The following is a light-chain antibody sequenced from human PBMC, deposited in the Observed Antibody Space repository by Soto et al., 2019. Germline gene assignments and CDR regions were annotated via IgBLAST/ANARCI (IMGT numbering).Light chain of an antibody. V-gene: IGLV2-8*01. J-gene: IGLJ1*01. CDR1: SSDVGGYNF. Sequence: QSVRTQPPSASGSPGQSVTISCTGTSSDVGGYNFVSWYQHFPGKAPKLIIYEVTKRPSGVPDRFSGSKSGNTASLTVSGLQTDDEADYYCSSYGGSNTFVFGTGTKVTVL. CDR2: EVT. CDR3: SSYGGSNTFV.